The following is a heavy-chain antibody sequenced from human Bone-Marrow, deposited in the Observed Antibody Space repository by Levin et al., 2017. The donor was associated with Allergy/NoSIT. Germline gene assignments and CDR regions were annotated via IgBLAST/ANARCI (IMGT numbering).Heavy chain of an antibody. J-gene: IGHJ4*02. D-gene: IGHD6-25*01. Sequence: LSLTCAASGFTFRSYEMNWVRQAPGRGLEWLSYISSSGSPIHYADSVKGRFTVSRDNAENSLYLQMNSLRAEDTAVYYCAREMGSGTWHYFAYWGQGILVTVSS. CDR2: ISSSGSPI. CDR3: AREMGSGTWHYFAY. CDR1: GFTFRSYE. V-gene: IGHV3-48*03.